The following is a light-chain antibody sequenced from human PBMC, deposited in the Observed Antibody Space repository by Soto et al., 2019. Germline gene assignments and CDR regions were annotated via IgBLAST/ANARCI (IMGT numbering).Light chain of an antibody. CDR1: QSVNYNY. CDR3: QQYGRS. CDR2: AAS. J-gene: IGKJ4*01. Sequence: EIVLTQSPGTLSLSPGERATLSCRASQSVNYNYLAWYQKKVGQAPRLLIYAASSRATGIPDRFSGSGSGTDFTLTISRLAPEDFAVYYCQQYGRSFGGGTKVEIK. V-gene: IGKV3-20*01.